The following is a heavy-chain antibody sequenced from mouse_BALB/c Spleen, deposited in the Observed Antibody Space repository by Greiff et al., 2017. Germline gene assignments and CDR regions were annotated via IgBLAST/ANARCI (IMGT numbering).Heavy chain of an antibody. V-gene: IGHV1-7*01. CDR2: INPSTGYT. J-gene: IGHJ2*01. CDR1: GYTFTSYW. Sequence: QVQLQQSGAELAKPGASVKMSCKASGYTFTSYWMHWVKQRPGQGLEWIGYINPSTGYTEYNQKFKDKATLTADKSSSTAYMQLSSLTSEDSAVYYCAREEPSYYFDYWGQGTTLTVSS. CDR3: AREEPSYYFDY.